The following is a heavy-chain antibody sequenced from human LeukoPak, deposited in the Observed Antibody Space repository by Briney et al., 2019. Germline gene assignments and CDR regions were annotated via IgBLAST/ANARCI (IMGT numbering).Heavy chain of an antibody. CDR3: ATTREVMRGYYFDS. CDR2: IIPLFDTA. Sequence: ASVKVSCKASGGTFSSYAITWVRQAPGQGLEWMGAIIPLFDTANYARKFPGRVTITADESTNTAYMELSSLRSEDTAVYYCATTREVMRGYYFDSWGQGTLVTVSS. CDR1: GGTFSSYA. D-gene: IGHD2-21*01. V-gene: IGHV1-69*13. J-gene: IGHJ4*02.